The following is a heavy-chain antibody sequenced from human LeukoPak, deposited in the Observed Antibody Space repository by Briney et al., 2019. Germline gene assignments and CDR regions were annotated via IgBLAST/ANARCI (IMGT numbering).Heavy chain of an antibody. Sequence: GGSLRLSCAASGFTFSSYSMNWVRQAPGKGLEWVSSISSSSSYIYYADSVKGRFTISRDNAKNSLYLQMNSLRAEDTTVYYCATALEQTHVDTAMVEGDYWGQGTLVTVSP. V-gene: IGHV3-21*01. D-gene: IGHD5-18*01. CDR1: GFTFSSYS. CDR3: ATALEQTHVDTAMVEGDY. CDR2: ISSSSSYI. J-gene: IGHJ4*02.